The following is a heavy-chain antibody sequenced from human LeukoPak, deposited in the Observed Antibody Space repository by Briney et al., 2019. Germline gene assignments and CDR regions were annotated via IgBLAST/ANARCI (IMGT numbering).Heavy chain of an antibody. CDR2: INTNTGNP. V-gene: IGHV7-4-1*02. J-gene: IGHJ3*02. Sequence: ASVKVSCKASGYTFTSYAMNWVRQAPGQGLEWMGWINTNTGNPTYAQGFTGRFVFSLDTSVSTAYLQISSLKAEDTAVYYCARDRLNYYDSSGYHDAFDIWGRGTMVTVSS. D-gene: IGHD3-22*01. CDR1: GYTFTSYA. CDR3: ARDRLNYYDSSGYHDAFDI.